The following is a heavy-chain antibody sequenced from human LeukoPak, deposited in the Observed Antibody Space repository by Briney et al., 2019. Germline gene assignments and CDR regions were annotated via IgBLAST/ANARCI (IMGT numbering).Heavy chain of an antibody. V-gene: IGHV4-59*01. CDR2: IYYSGST. CDR3: ARDVGSSDWYFDL. J-gene: IGHJ2*01. Sequence: SETLSLTCTVSGGSISSYYWSWIRQPPGKGLEWIGYIYYSGSTNYNPSLKSRVTISVDTSKNQFSLKLSSVTAADMAVYYCARDVGSSDWYFDLWGRGTLVTVSS. CDR1: GGSISSYY. D-gene: IGHD6-6*01.